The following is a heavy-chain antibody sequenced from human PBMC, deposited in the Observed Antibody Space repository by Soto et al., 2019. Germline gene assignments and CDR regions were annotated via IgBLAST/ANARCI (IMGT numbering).Heavy chain of an antibody. CDR3: AKMYEALELLTAFDI. D-gene: IGHD1-26*01. CDR1: VFSFSSYG. V-gene: IGHV3-33*06. CDR2: IWYDGSNK. Sequence: PGGSLRLSCAASVFSFSSYGMHWVRQAPGKGLDWVAVIWYDGSNKYYAESVKGRFTISRDNSKNTLYLQMNSLRAEDTAVYYCAKMYEALELLTAFDIWGQGTMVTVSS. J-gene: IGHJ3*02.